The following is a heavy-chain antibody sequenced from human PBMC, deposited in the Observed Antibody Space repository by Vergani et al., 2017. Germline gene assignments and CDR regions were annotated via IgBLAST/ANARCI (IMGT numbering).Heavy chain of an antibody. D-gene: IGHD3-10*01. Sequence: QVQLVESGGGVVQPGRSLRLSCAASGFTFSSYGMHWVRQAPGKGLEWVAVIWYDGSNKYYADSVKGRFTISRDNSKNTLYLQMNSLRAEDTAVYYCAKDFAPRSEGSDYWGQGTLVTVSS. J-gene: IGHJ4*02. CDR2: IWYDGSNK. CDR3: AKDFAPRSEGSDY. V-gene: IGHV3-33*06. CDR1: GFTFSSYG.